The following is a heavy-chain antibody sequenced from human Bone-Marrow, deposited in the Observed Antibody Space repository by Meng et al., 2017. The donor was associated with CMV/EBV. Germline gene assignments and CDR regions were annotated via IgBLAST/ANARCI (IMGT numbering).Heavy chain of an antibody. CDR3: SYGSGGSGWYRFAY. V-gene: IGHV3-23*01. J-gene: IGHJ4*02. CDR1: GFTFSSYA. CDR2: ISGSGGST. Sequence: GGSLRLSCAASGFTFSSYAMSWVRQAPGKGLEWVSAISGSGGSTYYADPVKGGFTISRDNSKNTLYLQMNSLRAEDTAVYYCSYGSGGSGWYRFAYGGQGTLVTASS. D-gene: IGHD6-19*01.